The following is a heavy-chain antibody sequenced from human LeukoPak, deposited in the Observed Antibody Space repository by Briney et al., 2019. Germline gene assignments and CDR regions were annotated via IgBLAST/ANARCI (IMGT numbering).Heavy chain of an antibody. CDR1: GYAFTSYD. V-gene: IGHV1-8*01. Sequence: ASVKVSCKASGYAFTSYDINWVRQATGQGLEWMGWMNPNSGNTGYAQKFQGRVTMTRNTSISTAYMELSSLRSEDTAVYYCAGLITMVRGALGYRGQGTLVTVSS. CDR3: AGLITMVRGALGY. D-gene: IGHD3-10*01. J-gene: IGHJ4*02. CDR2: MNPNSGNT.